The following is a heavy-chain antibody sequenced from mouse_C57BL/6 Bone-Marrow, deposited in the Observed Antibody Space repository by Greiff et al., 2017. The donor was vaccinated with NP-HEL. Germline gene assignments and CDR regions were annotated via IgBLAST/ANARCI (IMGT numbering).Heavy chain of an antibody. Sequence: DVQLVESGGGLVKPGGSLKLSCAASGFTFSSYAMSWVRQTPEKRLEWVATISDGGSYTYYPDNVKGRFTISRDNAKNNLYLQMSHLKSEDTAMYYCAREGGFSYYAMDYWGQGTSVTVSS. CDR2: ISDGGSYT. V-gene: IGHV5-4*01. CDR3: AREGGFSYYAMDY. CDR1: GFTFSSYA. J-gene: IGHJ4*01.